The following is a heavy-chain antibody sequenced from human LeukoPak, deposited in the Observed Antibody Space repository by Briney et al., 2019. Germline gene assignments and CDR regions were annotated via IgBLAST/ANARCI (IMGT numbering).Heavy chain of an antibody. CDR2: IYYSGST. J-gene: IGHJ6*03. CDR3: ARHKGNDFWSGYTYYYYYMDV. CDR1: GGSISSSSYY. D-gene: IGHD3-3*01. Sequence: PSETLPLTCTVSGGSISSSSYYWGWIRQPPGKGLEWIGSIYYSGSTYYNPSLKSRVTISVDTSKNQFSLKLSSVTAADTAVYYCARHKGNDFWSGYTYYYYYMDVWGKGTTVTVSS. V-gene: IGHV4-39*01.